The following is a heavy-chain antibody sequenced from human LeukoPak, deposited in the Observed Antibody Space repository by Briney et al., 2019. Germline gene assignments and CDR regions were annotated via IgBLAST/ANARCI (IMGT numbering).Heavy chain of an antibody. CDR1: GFTFSSYW. CDR2: INSDGSST. Sequence: GGSLRLSCAASGFTFSSYWMHWVRQAPGKGLVWVSRINSDGSSTSYADSVKGRFTISRDNAKNTLYLQMNSLRAEDPAVYYCAERADRITIFPGAPGDYYMDVWGKGTTVTVSS. J-gene: IGHJ6*03. V-gene: IGHV3-74*01. D-gene: IGHD3-3*01. CDR3: AERADRITIFPGAPGDYYMDV.